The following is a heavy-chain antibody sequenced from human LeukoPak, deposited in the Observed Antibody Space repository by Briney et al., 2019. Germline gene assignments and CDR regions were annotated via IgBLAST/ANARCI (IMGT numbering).Heavy chain of an antibody. CDR3: ARDRIAVAGTVYYMDV. D-gene: IGHD6-19*01. V-gene: IGHV1-46*01. CDR2: INPSGGST. CDR1: GYTFTNYY. Sequence: ASVKVSCKASGYTFTNYYMHWVRQAPGQGLEWMGVINPSGGSTSYAQKFQGRVTMTRDMSTSTVYMELSSLRSEDTAVYYCARDRIAVAGTVYYMDVWGKGTTVTVSS. J-gene: IGHJ6*03.